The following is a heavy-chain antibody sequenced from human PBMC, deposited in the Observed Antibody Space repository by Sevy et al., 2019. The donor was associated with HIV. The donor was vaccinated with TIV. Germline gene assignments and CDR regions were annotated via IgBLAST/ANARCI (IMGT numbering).Heavy chain of an antibody. Sequence: GVSLRLSCAASGFTFNTYTMNWVRQAPGKGLEWVSSITYLSNYIYYADSVKGRFTISRNNAENSLYLQMNSLRAEDTAVYYCARLGSSGWAGMDVWGQGTTVTVSS. J-gene: IGHJ6*02. CDR2: ITYLSNYI. V-gene: IGHV3-21*01. CDR1: GFTFNTYT. CDR3: ARLGSSGWAGMDV. D-gene: IGHD6-19*01.